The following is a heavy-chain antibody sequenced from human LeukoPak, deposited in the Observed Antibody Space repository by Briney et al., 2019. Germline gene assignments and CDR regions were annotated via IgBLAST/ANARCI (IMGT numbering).Heavy chain of an antibody. V-gene: IGHV3-13*01. D-gene: IGHD2-21*02. CDR3: VALGDRIY. CDR1: GFTFSGYD. CDR2: ISAAGDT. Sequence: PGGSLRLSCAASGFTFSGYDMHWVRQATGKGLEWVSAISAAGDTYYLDSVKGRFTISRENAKNSLHLQMNSLRAGDTAVYYCVALGDRIYWGQGTLVTVSS. J-gene: IGHJ4*02.